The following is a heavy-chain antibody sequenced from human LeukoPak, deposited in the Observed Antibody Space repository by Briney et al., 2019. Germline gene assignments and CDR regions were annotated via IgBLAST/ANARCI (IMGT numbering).Heavy chain of an antibody. Sequence: SETLSLTCTVSGGSISSYYRSWIRQPPGKGLEWIGYIYYSGSTNYNPSPKSRVTISVDTSKNQFSLKPSSVTAADTAVYYCARDSPGVINGYFDLWGRGTLVTVSS. D-gene: IGHD3-10*01. V-gene: IGHV4-59*01. J-gene: IGHJ2*01. CDR3: ARDSPGVINGYFDL. CDR2: IYYSGST. CDR1: GGSISSYY.